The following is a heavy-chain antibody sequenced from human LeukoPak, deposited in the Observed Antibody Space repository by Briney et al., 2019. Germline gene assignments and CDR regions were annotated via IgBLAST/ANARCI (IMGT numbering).Heavy chain of an antibody. CDR1: GFTFSSYS. CDR2: ISSSNSTI. V-gene: IGHV3-48*04. CDR3: ARDGGYCSSTSCYHYNWFDP. D-gene: IGHD2-2*01. Sequence: GGSLRLSCAASGFTFSSYSMNWVRQAPGKGLEWVSYISSSNSTIYYADSVKGRFTISRDNAKNSLYLQMNSLRAEDTAVYYCARDGGYCSSTSCYHYNWFDPWGQGTLVTVSS. J-gene: IGHJ5*02.